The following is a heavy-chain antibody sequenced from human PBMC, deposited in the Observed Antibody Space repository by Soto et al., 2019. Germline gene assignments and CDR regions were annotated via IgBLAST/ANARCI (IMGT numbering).Heavy chain of an antibody. CDR3: AKCFGRLVITVEDDAFDI. Sequence: GGSLRLSCAASGFTFSSYAMSWVRQAPGKGLEWVSAISGSGGSTYYADSVKGRFTISRDNSKNTLYLQMNSLRAEDTAVYYCAKCFGRLVITVEDDAFDIWGQGTMVTVSS. J-gene: IGHJ3*02. CDR2: ISGSGGST. CDR1: GFTFSSYA. V-gene: IGHV3-23*01. D-gene: IGHD4-4*01.